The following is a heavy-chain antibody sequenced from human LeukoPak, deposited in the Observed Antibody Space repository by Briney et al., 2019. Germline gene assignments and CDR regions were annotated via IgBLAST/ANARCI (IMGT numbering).Heavy chain of an antibody. CDR1: GFTVSTNH. CDR3: ARDREVVTAKAQMDV. J-gene: IGHJ6*03. V-gene: IGHV3-53*01. Sequence: GGSLRLSCAVSGFTVSTNHMSWVRQAPGRGLECVSVIYNDGNTYYTDSVKGRFTISRDNSKNTVFLQMNSLRVEDTAVYYCARDREVVTAKAQMDVWGKGTTVTVSS. CDR2: IYNDGNT. D-gene: IGHD2-21*02.